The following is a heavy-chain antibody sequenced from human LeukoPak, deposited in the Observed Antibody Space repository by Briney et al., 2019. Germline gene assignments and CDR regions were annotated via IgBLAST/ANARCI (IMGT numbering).Heavy chain of an antibody. D-gene: IGHD1-20*01. CDR2: VSGSGSST. Sequence: GGSLRLSCAASGFTFSSYWMSWVRQAPGKGLEWVSTVSGSGSSTYYADSVKGRFTISRDNSKTTLYLQMNSLRAEDTAVYYCAKSLTYNWNVDYWGQGTLVTVSS. CDR1: GFTFSSYW. V-gene: IGHV3-23*01. CDR3: AKSLTYNWNVDY. J-gene: IGHJ4*02.